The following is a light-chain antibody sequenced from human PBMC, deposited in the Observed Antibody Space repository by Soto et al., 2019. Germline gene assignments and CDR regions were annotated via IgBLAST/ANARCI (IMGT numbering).Light chain of an antibody. CDR1: QAIRND. J-gene: IGKJ5*01. V-gene: IGKV1-17*01. CDR2: GSS. Sequence: DLHVTQSPCSLAASLRDRVTVTCRASQAIRNDVAWYKQRQGRAPKXXRYGSSTLQSGVPLRFRGSGSGTDFTLTISSLQPEDFETYYCQQLNRYPITFGQGTRLEI. CDR3: QQLNRYPIT.